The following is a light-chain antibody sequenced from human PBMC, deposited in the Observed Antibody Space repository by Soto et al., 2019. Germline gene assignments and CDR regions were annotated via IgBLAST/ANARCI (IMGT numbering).Light chain of an antibody. CDR3: QQRNTWPPIT. Sequence: EIVRTQCPATLSLYPGERSTLSGVGVQSVRNYLAWYQGKPGQAPRLLIYDASRRASGVPARFSGSGSGTDFTLPTSSLEPEDFAPYYCQQRNTWPPITFGQGTRLEI. J-gene: IGKJ5*01. CDR1: QSVRNY. V-gene: IGKV3-11*01. CDR2: DAS.